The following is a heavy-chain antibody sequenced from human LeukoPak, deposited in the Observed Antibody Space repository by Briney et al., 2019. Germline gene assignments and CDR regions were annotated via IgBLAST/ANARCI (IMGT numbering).Heavy chain of an antibody. V-gene: IGHV1-69*04. J-gene: IGHJ5*02. Sequence: SVKVSCKASGGTFSSYAISWVRQAPGQGLEWMGRIIPILGIANYAQKFQGRVTITADKSTSTAYMELSSLRSEDTAVYYCARDFPPTLSWFDPWGQGTLVTVSS. CDR1: GGTFSSYA. CDR3: ARDFPPTLSWFDP. CDR2: IIPILGIA.